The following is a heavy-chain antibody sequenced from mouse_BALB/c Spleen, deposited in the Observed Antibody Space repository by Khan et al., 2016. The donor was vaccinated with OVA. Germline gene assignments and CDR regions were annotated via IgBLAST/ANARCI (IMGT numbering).Heavy chain of an antibody. D-gene: IGHD1-1*01. V-gene: IGHV1S41*01. CDR3: ASEDDYGSNHYAMVY. CDR2: IAPGSGSP. Sequence: DLVKPGASVKLSCKASGYTFTSYWINWIKQRPGQGLEWIGRIAPGSGSPYYNEMFKDKATLTVDTSSSTAYIQLSSLSSEDSAVYFCASEDDYGSNHYAMVYWGQGTSYTVSS. CDR1: GYTFTSYW. J-gene: IGHJ4*01.